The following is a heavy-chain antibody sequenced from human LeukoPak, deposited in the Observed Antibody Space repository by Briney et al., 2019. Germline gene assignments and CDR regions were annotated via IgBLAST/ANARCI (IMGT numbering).Heavy chain of an antibody. CDR1: GFTFSSYA. CDR2: IYVDGRTT. J-gene: IGHJ5*02. Sequence: PGGSLRLSCAASGFTFSSYAMSWVRQPPGKGVVWVSRIYVDGRTTNYADSVKGRFTISRDNAKNTVYLEMNSLSVEDTATYYCIRDFRSADLWGQGTLVTVTS. V-gene: IGHV3-74*01. CDR3: IRDFRSADL.